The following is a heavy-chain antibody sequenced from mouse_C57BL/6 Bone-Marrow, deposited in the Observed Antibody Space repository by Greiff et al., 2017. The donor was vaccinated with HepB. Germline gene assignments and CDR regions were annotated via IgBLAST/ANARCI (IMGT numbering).Heavy chain of an antibody. CDR1: GYTFTSYW. CDR2: IYPGNSDT. Sequence: VHVKQSGTVLARPGASVKMSCKTSGYTFTSYWMHWVKQRPGQGLEWIGAIYPGNSDTSYNQKFKGKAKLTAVTSASTAYMELSRLTNEDSAVYYCTNYYGYDYWRQGTTLTVSS. D-gene: IGHD2-2*01. V-gene: IGHV1-5*01. CDR3: TNYYGYDY. J-gene: IGHJ2*01.